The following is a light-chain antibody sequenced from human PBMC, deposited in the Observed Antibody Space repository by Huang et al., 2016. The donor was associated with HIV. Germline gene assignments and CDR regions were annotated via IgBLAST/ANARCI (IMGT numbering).Light chain of an antibody. CDR3: QQYSNWPPWT. CDR2: GAS. J-gene: IGKJ1*01. CDR1: QRISNN. V-gene: IGKV3-15*01. Sequence: EIVMTQSPATLSVSPGERATLACRASQRISNNLAWYQQKPGQAPSLLIYGASTRATGIPARFSGSGSGTEFTLTISSLQSEDFAVYYCQQYSNWPPWTFGEGTKVEVK.